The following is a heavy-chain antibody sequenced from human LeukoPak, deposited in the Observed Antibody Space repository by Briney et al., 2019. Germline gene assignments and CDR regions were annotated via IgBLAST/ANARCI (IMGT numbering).Heavy chain of an antibody. CDR3: ARSRICGDDCCLDY. V-gene: IGHV1-69*13. CDR2: IIPIFGTA. Sequence: SVTVSCTASGGTFSSYAISWVRQAPGQGLEWMGGIIPIFGTANYAQKFQGRVTITADESTSTAYMELSSLRSEDTAVYYCARSRICGDDCCLDYWGQGTLVTVSS. D-gene: IGHD2-21*02. J-gene: IGHJ4*02. CDR1: GGTFSSYA.